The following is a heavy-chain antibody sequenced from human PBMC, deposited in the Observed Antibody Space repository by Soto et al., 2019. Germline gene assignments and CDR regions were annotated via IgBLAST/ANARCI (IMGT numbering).Heavy chain of an antibody. CDR3: SKGGRQWLVTSDFNY. Sequence: VQLVESGGGVVQPGRSLRRSCAASGFTFSDYAMHWDRQAPGKGLEWVAVVSHDGRNTHYADSVKGRFTISRDSSKNTVSLEMTSLRAEDTAVYYCSKGGRQWLVTSDFNYWGQGALVTVSS. J-gene: IGHJ4*02. CDR1: GFTFSDYA. V-gene: IGHV3-30*18. CDR2: VSHDGRNT. D-gene: IGHD6-19*01.